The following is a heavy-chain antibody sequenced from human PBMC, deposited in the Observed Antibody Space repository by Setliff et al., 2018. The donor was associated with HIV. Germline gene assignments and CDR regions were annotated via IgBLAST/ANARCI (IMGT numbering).Heavy chain of an antibody. CDR3: AQDRNFPKDVFDI. V-gene: IGHV3-74*01. CDR1: GFTFSSYS. Sequence: GGSLRLSCAASGFTFSSYSMYWVRQAPGKGLMWVSRLNSDGRSTTYADSVKGRFTISRDNARNTVFLQMNSLRAEDTAVYYCAQDRNFPKDVFDIWGQGTMVTVSS. D-gene: IGHD2-15*01. J-gene: IGHJ3*02. CDR2: LNSDGRST.